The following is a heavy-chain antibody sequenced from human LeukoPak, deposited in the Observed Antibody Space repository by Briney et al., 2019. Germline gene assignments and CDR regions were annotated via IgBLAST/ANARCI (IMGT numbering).Heavy chain of an antibody. J-gene: IGHJ4*02. V-gene: IGHV4-30-4*01. Sequence: SQTLSLTCTVSGGSISSGDYYWSWIRQPPGKGLGWIGYIYYSGSTYYNPSLKSRVIISVDTSKNQFSLKLSSVTAADTAFYYCARQRDYYDSSGQSDFDSWGQGTLVTVSS. D-gene: IGHD3-22*01. CDR1: GGSISSGDYY. CDR3: ARQRDYYDSSGQSDFDS. CDR2: IYYSGST.